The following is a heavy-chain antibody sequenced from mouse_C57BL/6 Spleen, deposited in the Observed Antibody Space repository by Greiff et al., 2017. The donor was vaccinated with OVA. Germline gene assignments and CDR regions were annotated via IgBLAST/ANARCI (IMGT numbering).Heavy chain of an antibody. CDR2: ISSGGSYT. D-gene: IGHD1-1*01. CDR1: GFTFSSYG. CDR3: ARHGSSPAWFAY. J-gene: IGHJ3*01. V-gene: IGHV5-6*01. Sequence: EVQVVESGGDLVKPGGSLKLSCAASGFTFSSYGMSWVRQTPDKRLEWVATISSGGSYTYYPDSVKGRFTISRDNAKNTLYLQMSSLKSEDTAMYYCARHGSSPAWFAYWGQGTLVTVSA.